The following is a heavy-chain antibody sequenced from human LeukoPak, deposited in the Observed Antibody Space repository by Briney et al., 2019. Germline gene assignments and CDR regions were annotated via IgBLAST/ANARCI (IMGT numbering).Heavy chain of an antibody. J-gene: IGHJ4*02. V-gene: IGHV4-4*07. Sequence: PSETLSLTCTVSGGSISSYYWSWIRQPAGKGLEWIGRIYTSGSTNYNPSLKSRVAISVDRSKNQFSLKLASVTAADTAVYYCARDGESSGYSPYFDYWGQGTLVTVSS. CDR3: ARDGESSGYSPYFDY. CDR2: IYTSGST. D-gene: IGHD3-22*01. CDR1: GGSISSYY.